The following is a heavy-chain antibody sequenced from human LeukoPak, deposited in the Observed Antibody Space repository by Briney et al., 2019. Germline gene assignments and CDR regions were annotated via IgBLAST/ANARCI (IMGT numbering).Heavy chain of an antibody. CDR1: GFTFSDYY. Sequence: AGGSLRLSCAASGFTFSDYYMSWIRQAPGKGLEWVSYISSSGSTIYYADSVKGRFTISRDNAKNSLYLQMNSLRAEDTAVYYCASDSSGYHSIDYWGQGTLVTVSS. J-gene: IGHJ4*02. V-gene: IGHV3-11*01. CDR3: ASDSSGYHSIDY. D-gene: IGHD3-22*01. CDR2: ISSSGSTI.